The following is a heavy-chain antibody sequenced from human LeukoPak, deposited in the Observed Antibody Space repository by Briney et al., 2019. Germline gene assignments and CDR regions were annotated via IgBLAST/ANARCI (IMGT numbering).Heavy chain of an antibody. CDR1: GFIFSSYN. CDR2: ISGSGSYI. V-gene: IGHV3-21*01. Sequence: GGSLRLSCAASGFIFSSYNMNWVRQAPGKGLEWASSISGSGSYIYYADSVQGRFTISRDNAKNSLYLQMNSLRAEDTAVYYCARVYDNSSPVDYWGQGTLVTVSS. J-gene: IGHJ4*02. D-gene: IGHD1-1*01. CDR3: ARVYDNSSPVDY.